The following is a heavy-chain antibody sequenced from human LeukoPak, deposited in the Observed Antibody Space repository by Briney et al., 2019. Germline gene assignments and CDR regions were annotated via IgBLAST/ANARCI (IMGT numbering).Heavy chain of an antibody. CDR2: IAYDGSRA. D-gene: IGHD2-2*02. J-gene: IGHJ4*02. V-gene: IGHV3-33*01. CDR1: GFTFGGYG. CDR3: TRYTNDHFDY. Sequence: GGSLRLSCAGSGFTFGGYGMHWFRQTPGKGLEWVAVIAYDGSRAFYADSVKGRFTISRGNSKNTMSVQMDDLRAEDTAVYYCTRYTNDHFDYWGQGTLVTVSS.